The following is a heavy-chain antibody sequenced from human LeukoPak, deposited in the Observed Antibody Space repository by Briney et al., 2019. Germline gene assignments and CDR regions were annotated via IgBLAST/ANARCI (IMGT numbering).Heavy chain of an antibody. CDR2: IDNAGSIT. CDR1: GFTFSSYW. D-gene: IGHD3-22*01. Sequence: GGSLRLSCAASGFTFSSYWMHWVRQAPGKGLVWVSRIDNAGSITTYADSVKGRFTISRDNAENTLYLQMNSLRVEDTAVYYCVRSAFHAGSGNYYDYWGQGTLVTVSS. J-gene: IGHJ4*02. CDR3: VRSAFHAGSGNYYDY. V-gene: IGHV3-74*03.